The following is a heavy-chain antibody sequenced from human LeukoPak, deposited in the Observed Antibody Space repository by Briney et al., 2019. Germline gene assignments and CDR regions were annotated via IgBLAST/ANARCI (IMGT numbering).Heavy chain of an antibody. CDR1: GYTFTSYG. J-gene: IGHJ4*02. D-gene: IGHD2-15*01. CDR2: IGAYNGNT. CDR3: ARVGEYCSGGSCYSHY. V-gene: IGHV1-18*01. Sequence: ASVKVSCKASGYTFTSYGISWVRQAPGQGLEWMGWIGAYNGNTNYAQKLQGRVTMTTDTSTSTAYIELRSLRSDDTAVYYCARVGEYCSGGSCYSHYWGQGTLVTVSS.